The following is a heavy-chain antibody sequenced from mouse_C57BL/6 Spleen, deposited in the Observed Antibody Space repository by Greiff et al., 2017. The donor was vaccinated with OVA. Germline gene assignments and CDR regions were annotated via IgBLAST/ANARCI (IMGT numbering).Heavy chain of an antibody. D-gene: IGHD4-1*01. CDR2: IDPSDSYT. CDR1: GYTFTSYW. CDR3: AKRLGRTEWYFEV. Sequence: QVQLQQPGAELVKPGASVKLSCKASGYTFTSYWMQWVKQRPGQGLEWIGEIDPSDSYTNYNQKFKGKATLTVDTSSSTAYMQLSSLTSEDSAVYYSAKRLGRTEWYFEVWGTGTTVTVSS. V-gene: IGHV1-50*01. J-gene: IGHJ1*03.